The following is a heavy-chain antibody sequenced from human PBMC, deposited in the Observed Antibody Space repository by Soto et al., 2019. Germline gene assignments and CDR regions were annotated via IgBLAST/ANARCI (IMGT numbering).Heavy chain of an antibody. D-gene: IGHD6-25*01. Sequence: ASVKVSFKASGYTFTSYGISWVRQAPGQGLEWMGIINPSGGSTSYAQKLQGRVTMTTDTSTSTAYMELRSLRSDNTAVYYCARGPRIAAINFDYWGQGTLVTVSS. CDR1: GYTFTSYG. CDR3: ARGPRIAAINFDY. J-gene: IGHJ4*02. V-gene: IGHV1-18*01. CDR2: INPSGGST.